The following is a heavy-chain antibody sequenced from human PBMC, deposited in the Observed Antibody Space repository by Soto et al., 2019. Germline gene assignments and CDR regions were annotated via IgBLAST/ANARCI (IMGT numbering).Heavy chain of an antibody. V-gene: IGHV1-8*01. CDR1: GYTFTSYD. Sequence: ASVKVSCKASGYTFTSYDINWVRQATGQGLEWMGWMNPNSGNTGYAQKFQGRVTMTRNTSISTAYMELSSLRSEDTAVYYCARGLLVRGVITGYGMDVWGQGTTVPVS. D-gene: IGHD3-10*01. J-gene: IGHJ6*02. CDR3: ARGLLVRGVITGYGMDV. CDR2: MNPNSGNT.